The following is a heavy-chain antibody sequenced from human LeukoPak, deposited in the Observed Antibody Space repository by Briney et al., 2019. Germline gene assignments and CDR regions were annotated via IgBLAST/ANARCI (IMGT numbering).Heavy chain of an antibody. D-gene: IGHD3-10*01. V-gene: IGHV3-74*01. CDR2: INSDGSST. Sequence: PGGSLRLSCAASGFTFSSYWMDWVRQAPGKGLVWVSRINSDGSSTSYADSVKGRFTISRDNAKNTLYLQMNSLRAEDTAVYYCARDIGRGAFDYWGQGTLVTVSS. J-gene: IGHJ4*02. CDR3: ARDIGRGAFDY. CDR1: GFTFSSYW.